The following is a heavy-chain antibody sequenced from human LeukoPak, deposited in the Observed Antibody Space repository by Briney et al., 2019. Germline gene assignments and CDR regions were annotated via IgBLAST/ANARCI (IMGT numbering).Heavy chain of an antibody. Sequence: GGSLRLSCAASGFTFSSYAVHWVRQAPGKGLEWVAVIPSHGSDKYYADSVKGRFTISRDNSNNTLYLQMNSLRDEDTAVYYCARGLRITSAGHFLDYWGQGTLVTVSS. CDR3: ARGLRITSAGHFLDY. CDR2: IPSHGSDK. J-gene: IGHJ4*02. CDR1: GFTFSSYA. D-gene: IGHD6-13*01. V-gene: IGHV3-30*01.